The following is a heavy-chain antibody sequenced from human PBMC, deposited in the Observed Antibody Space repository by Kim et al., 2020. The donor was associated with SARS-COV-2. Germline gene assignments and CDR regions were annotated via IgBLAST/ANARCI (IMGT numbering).Heavy chain of an antibody. J-gene: IGHJ4*02. V-gene: IGHV3-48*03. Sequence: TIWYADSVRGRFTISRDNAKNSMFLQMNSLRAEDTGIYYCAREEVDTSDYWGQGTLVTVSS. D-gene: IGHD5-18*01. CDR2: TI. CDR3: AREEVDTSDY.